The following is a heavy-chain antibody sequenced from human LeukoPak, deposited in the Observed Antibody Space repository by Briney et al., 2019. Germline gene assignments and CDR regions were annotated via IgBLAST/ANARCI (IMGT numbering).Heavy chain of an antibody. CDR1: GFIFSSYD. CDR2: IGTAGDT. V-gene: IGHV3-13*01. CDR3: ARGKRNWFDP. Sequence: GGSLRLSCAASGFIFSSYDMHWVRQGIGKGLEWVSGIGTAGDTYYPGSVKGRFTISRENAKNSLYLQMNSLRAGDTAVYYCARGKRNWFDPWGQGTLVTVSS. J-gene: IGHJ5*02.